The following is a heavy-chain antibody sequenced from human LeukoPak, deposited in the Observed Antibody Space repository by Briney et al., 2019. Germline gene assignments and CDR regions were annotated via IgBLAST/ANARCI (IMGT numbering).Heavy chain of an antibody. J-gene: IGHJ4*02. Sequence: GGSLRLSCAASGFTFSDYYMSWIRQAPGKGLEWVSYISSSGSTIYYADSVKGRFTISRDNAKNSLYLQMNSLRAEDTAVYYCARDYDSSGYYNAIDYWGQGTLVTVSS. CDR2: ISSSGSTI. CDR3: ARDYDSSGYYNAIDY. V-gene: IGHV3-11*01. D-gene: IGHD3-22*01. CDR1: GFTFSDYY.